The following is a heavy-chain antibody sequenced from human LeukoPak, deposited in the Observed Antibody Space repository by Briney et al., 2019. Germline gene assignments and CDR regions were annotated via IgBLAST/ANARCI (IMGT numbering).Heavy chain of an antibody. V-gene: IGHV3-33*01. Sequence: GRFLRLSCAASGFTFSSYGMHWVRQAPGKGLEWVAVIWYDGSSKYNGDSVKGRFSISRDNSKNTLYLQMNSLRAEDTAVYYCARVPSSGWFPLDYWGQGTLVTVSS. D-gene: IGHD6-19*01. CDR2: IWYDGSSK. CDR1: GFTFSSYG. J-gene: IGHJ4*02. CDR3: ARVPSSGWFPLDY.